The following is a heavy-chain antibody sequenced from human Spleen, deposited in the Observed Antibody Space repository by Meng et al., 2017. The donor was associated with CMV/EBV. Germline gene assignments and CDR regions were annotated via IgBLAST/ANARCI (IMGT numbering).Heavy chain of an antibody. Sequence: CNASEYTFTDYYMHWVRQAPGQVLEWMGWINPNSGGTNYAQKFQGRVTMTRDTSISTAHMELGRLRSDDTAVYYCTRTSGSLGWFDPWGQGTLVTVSS. J-gene: IGHJ5*02. D-gene: IGHD1-26*01. CDR1: EYTFTDYY. V-gene: IGHV1-2*02. CDR2: INPNSGGT. CDR3: TRTSGSLGWFDP.